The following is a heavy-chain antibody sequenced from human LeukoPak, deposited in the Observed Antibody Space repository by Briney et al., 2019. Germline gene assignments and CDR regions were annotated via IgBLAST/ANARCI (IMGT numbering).Heavy chain of an antibody. CDR1: GGTFSSYA. V-gene: IGHV1-69*04. CDR3: ARGYCSGGSCYPFDY. CDR2: IIPIFGIA. Sequence: ASVKVSCKASGGTFSSYAISWVRQAPGQGLEWMGRIIPIFGIANYAQKFQGRVTITADKSTSTAYMELSSLRSEDTAVYYCARGYCSGGSCYPFDYWGQRTLVTVSS. D-gene: IGHD2-15*01. J-gene: IGHJ4*02.